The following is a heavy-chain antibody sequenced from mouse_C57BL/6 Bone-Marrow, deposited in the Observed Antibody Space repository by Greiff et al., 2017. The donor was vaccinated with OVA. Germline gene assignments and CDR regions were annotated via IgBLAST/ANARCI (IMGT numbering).Heavy chain of an antibody. CDR1: GYTFTSYW. Sequence: QVQLQPGAELVKPGASVKLSCKASGYTFTSYWMHWVKQRPGQGLEWIGMIHPNSGSTNYNEKFKSKATLTVDKSSSTAYMQLSSLTSEDSAVYYCARRRNYDYDEGWAMDYWGQGTSVTVSS. V-gene: IGHV1-64*01. D-gene: IGHD2-4*01. CDR2: IHPNSGST. CDR3: ARRRNYDYDEGWAMDY. J-gene: IGHJ4*01.